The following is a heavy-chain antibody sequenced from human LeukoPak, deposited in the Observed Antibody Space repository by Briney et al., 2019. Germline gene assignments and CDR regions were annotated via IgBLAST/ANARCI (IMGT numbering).Heavy chain of an antibody. J-gene: IGHJ1*01. CDR1: GFTFSSYW. D-gene: IGHD6-13*01. CDR3: ARATGGYSSSWSEYFQH. Sequence: PGGSLRLSCAASGFTFSSYWMHWFRQAPGKGLVWVSRINSDGSSTSYADSVKGRFTISRDNAKNTLYLQMNSLRAEDTAVYYCARATGGYSSSWSEYFQHWGQGTLVTVSS. CDR2: INSDGSST. V-gene: IGHV3-74*01.